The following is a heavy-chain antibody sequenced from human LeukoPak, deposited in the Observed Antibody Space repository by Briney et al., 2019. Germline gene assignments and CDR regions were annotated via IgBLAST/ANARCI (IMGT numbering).Heavy chain of an antibody. J-gene: IGHJ4*02. CDR1: GFTYSHYG. V-gene: IGHV3-33*06. D-gene: IGHD4-11*01. Sequence: GRSLRLSCAASGFTYSHYGMHWVRQAPGKGLEWVAVIWSDGTEKYYGDAVKGRFTISRDNSRNTLYLQMNGLRGEDTAVYYCAKDAQRGFDYSNSLEYWGQGTLVTVSS. CDR3: AKDAQRGFDYSNSLEY. CDR2: IWSDGTEK.